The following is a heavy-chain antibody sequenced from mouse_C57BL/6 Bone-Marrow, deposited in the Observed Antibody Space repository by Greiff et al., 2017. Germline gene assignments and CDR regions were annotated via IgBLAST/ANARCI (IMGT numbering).Heavy chain of an antibody. CDR2: IHPNSGST. J-gene: IGHJ1*03. CDR3: AKAGPVVSDV. Sequence: QVQLQQPGAELVKPGASVKLSCKASGYTFTSYWMHWVKQRPGQGLEWIGMIHPNSGSTNYNEKFKSKATLTVDKSSSTAYMQLSSLTSEDAAVYYSAKAGPVVSDVWGTGTTVTVSS. V-gene: IGHV1-64*01. CDR1: GYTFTSYW. D-gene: IGHD6-2*01.